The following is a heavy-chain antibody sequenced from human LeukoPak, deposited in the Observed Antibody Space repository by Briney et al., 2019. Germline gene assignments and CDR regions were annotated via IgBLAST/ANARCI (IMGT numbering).Heavy chain of an antibody. CDR3: ARDYCSSTSCYGARLDV. Sequence: ASVKVSCKASGYTFTSYGISWVRQAPGQGLEWIGWISAYNGNTNYAQKLQVRVTMTTHTSTSTAYMELMRLRSDDTAVYYCARDYCSSTSCYGARLDVWGKGTTVTVSS. CDR2: ISAYNGNT. V-gene: IGHV1-18*01. CDR1: GYTFTSYG. D-gene: IGHD2-2*01. J-gene: IGHJ6*04.